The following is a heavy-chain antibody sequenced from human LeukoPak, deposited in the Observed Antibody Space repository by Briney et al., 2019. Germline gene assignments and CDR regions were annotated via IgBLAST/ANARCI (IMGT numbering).Heavy chain of an antibody. CDR2: IIPIFGTA. V-gene: IGHV1-69*01. J-gene: IGHJ3*02. D-gene: IGHD1-26*01. CDR1: GGTFSSYA. Sequence: GALVKVSCKASGGTFSSYAISWVRQAPGQGLEWMGGIIPIFGTANYAQKFQGRVTITADESTSTAYMELSSLRSEDTAVYYCASRIVGATYGAFDIWGQGTMVTVSS. CDR3: ASRIVGATYGAFDI.